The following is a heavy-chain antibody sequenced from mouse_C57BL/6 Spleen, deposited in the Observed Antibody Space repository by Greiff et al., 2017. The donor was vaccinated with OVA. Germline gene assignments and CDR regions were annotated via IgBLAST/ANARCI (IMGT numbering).Heavy chain of an antibody. Sequence: VQLKQPGAELVRPGTSVKLSCKASGYTFTSYWMHWVKQRPGQGLEWIGVIDPSDSYTNYNQKFKGKATLTVDTSSSTAYMQLSSLTSEDSAVYYCARESNYFDYWGQGTTLTVSS. V-gene: IGHV1-59*01. CDR3: ARESNYFDY. D-gene: IGHD5-1*01. CDR2: IDPSDSYT. J-gene: IGHJ2*01. CDR1: GYTFTSYW.